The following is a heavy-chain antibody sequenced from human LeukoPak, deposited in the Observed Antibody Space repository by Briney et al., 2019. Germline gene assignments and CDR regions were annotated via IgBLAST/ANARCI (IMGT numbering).Heavy chain of an antibody. D-gene: IGHD4-23*01. CDR2: ISWNSGSI. V-gene: IGHV3-9*03. J-gene: IGHJ4*02. CDR3: AKARSYGGNSAFDY. Sequence: GGSLRLSCASCGFTFDDYAMHWVRQAPGKGLEWVSGISWNSGSIGYADSVKGRFTISRDNAKNSLYLQMNSLRAEDMALYYCAKARSYGGNSAFDYWGQGTLVTVSS. CDR1: GFTFDDYA.